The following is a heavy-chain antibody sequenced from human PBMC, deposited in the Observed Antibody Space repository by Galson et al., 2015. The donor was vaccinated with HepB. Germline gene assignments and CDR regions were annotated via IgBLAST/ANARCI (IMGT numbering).Heavy chain of an antibody. V-gene: IGHV3-30*18. CDR1: GFTFSSYG. CDR2: ISYDENNK. D-gene: IGHD3-22*01. CDR3: AKDAWGGFDTSGSSPPDYYFAMDV. Sequence: SLRLSCAASGFTFSSYGIHWVRQAPGKGLEWVSVISYDENNKYYADSVKGRFTISRANSKNTVYLQMNSLRADDTAVYYCAKDAWGGFDTSGSSPPDYYFAMDVWSQGTIVTVSS. J-gene: IGHJ6*02.